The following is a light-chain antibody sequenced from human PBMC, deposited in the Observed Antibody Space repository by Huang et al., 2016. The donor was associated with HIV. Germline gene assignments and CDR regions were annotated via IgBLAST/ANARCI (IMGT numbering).Light chain of an antibody. V-gene: IGKV3-15*01. CDR2: GAS. Sequence: EIVMTQSPATLSVSPGERATLSCRASQSFSSNFAWYQQKPGQAPRLLIYGASTRATGIPARFSGSGSGTEFTLTISSLQSEDFAVYYCQQYNNWPQTFGQGTKVEIK. CDR3: QQYNNWPQT. J-gene: IGKJ1*01. CDR1: QSFSSN.